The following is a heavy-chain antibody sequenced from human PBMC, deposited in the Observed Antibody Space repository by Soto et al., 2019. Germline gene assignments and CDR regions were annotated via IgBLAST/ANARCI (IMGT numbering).Heavy chain of an antibody. Sequence: PGESLKISCQCSGYTFSNFWIRWVRQLPGKGLEWMGIIYPGDHETRYSPSFHGKVTISADKSINTAYLQWNSLEASDTAFYFCARSPRSSPYFDYWGQGALVTVSS. J-gene: IGHJ4*02. CDR1: GYTFSNFW. D-gene: IGHD6-13*01. CDR3: ARSPRSSPYFDY. V-gene: IGHV5-51*01. CDR2: IYPGDHET.